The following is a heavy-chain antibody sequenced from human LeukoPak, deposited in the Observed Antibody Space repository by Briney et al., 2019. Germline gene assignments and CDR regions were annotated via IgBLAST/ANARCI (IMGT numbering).Heavy chain of an antibody. Sequence: ASVKVSCKASGGTFSSYAISWVRQAPGQGLEWMGRIIPILGIANYAQKFQGRVTITADKSTSTAYMELSSLRSEETAVYYCARGLGRSDYWGQGTLVTVSS. D-gene: IGHD1-14*01. CDR1: GGTFSSYA. CDR3: ARGLGRSDY. V-gene: IGHV1-69*04. J-gene: IGHJ4*02. CDR2: IIPILGIA.